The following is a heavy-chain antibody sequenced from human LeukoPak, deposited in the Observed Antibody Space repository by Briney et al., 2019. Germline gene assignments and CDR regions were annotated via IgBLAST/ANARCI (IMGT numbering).Heavy chain of an antibody. CDR3: AKDPAPYYDFWSAKGWFDP. D-gene: IGHD3-3*01. CDR1: GFTFSSYA. J-gene: IGHJ5*02. Sequence: PAGSLRLSCAASGFTFSSYAMSWVRQAPGKGLEWVSAISGSGGSTYYADSVKGRFTISRDNSKNTLYLQMNSLRAEDTAVYYCAKDPAPYYDFWSAKGWFDPWGQGTLVTVSS. V-gene: IGHV3-23*01. CDR2: ISGSGGST.